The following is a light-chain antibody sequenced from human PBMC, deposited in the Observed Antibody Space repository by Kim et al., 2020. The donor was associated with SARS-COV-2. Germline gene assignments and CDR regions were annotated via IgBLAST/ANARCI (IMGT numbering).Light chain of an antibody. Sequence: QRVPISVPGTTSNIGEGNNVHWYQQLPGTAPKLLFYGNSNRPSGVPDRFSGSKSGTSASLAITGLQAEDEADYYCQSYDSSLSGSVFGGGTQLTVL. CDR3: QSYDSSLSGSV. J-gene: IGLJ2*01. V-gene: IGLV1-40*01. CDR1: TSNIGEGNN. CDR2: GNS.